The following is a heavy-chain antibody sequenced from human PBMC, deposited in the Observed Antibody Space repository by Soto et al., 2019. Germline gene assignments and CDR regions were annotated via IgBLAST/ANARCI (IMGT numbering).Heavy chain of an antibody. J-gene: IGHJ6*02. V-gene: IGHV3-30-3*01. CDR1: GFTFSSYA. Sequence: QVQLVESGGGVVQPGRSLRLSCAASGFTFSSYAMHWVRQAPGEGLEWVAVISYDGSNKYYADSVKGRFTISRDNSKNTLYLQMNSLRAEDTAVYYCAREEADSSSLDYYYGMDVWGQGTTVTVSS. CDR2: ISYDGSNK. D-gene: IGHD6-13*01. CDR3: AREEADSSSLDYYYGMDV.